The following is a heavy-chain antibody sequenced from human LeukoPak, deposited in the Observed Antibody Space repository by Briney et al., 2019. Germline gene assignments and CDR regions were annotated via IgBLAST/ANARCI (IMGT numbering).Heavy chain of an antibody. J-gene: IGHJ4*02. Sequence: GGSLRLSCAASGFTFSSYGMHWVRQAPGKGLEWVANIKQDGSEKYYVDSVKGRFTISRDNAKNSLYLQMNSLRAEDTAVYYCARVWFGGCDYWGQGTLVTVSS. V-gene: IGHV3-7*01. CDR1: GFTFSSYG. CDR3: ARVWFGGCDY. D-gene: IGHD3-10*01. CDR2: IKQDGSEK.